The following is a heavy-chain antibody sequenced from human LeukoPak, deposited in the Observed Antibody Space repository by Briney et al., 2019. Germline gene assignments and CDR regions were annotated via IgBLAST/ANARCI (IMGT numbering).Heavy chain of an antibody. CDR2: IRYDGSNK. V-gene: IGHV3-30*02. Sequence: GGSLTLSCAASVLTFSSYGMHWVRQAPGKGLEWLAFIRYDGSNKYYADSVKDRFTISRDNSKNTLYLQMHSLRAEGTAVYYCAKDGSGRYSGYDLGYWGQGTLVTVSS. J-gene: IGHJ4*02. D-gene: IGHD5-12*01. CDR1: VLTFSSYG. CDR3: AKDGSGRYSGYDLGY.